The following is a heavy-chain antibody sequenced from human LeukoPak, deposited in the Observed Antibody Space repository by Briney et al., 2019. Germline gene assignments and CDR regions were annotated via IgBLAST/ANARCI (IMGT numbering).Heavy chain of an antibody. D-gene: IGHD2-8*01. V-gene: IGHV3-33*01. CDR2: IWSDASGK. CDR3: ARDFGVEAT. J-gene: IGHJ5*02. Sequence: GGSLRLSCAASGXTFSNYGMHWVRQAPGKGLEWVAAIWSDASGKKYAESVKGRFTISRNNSKNTLYLHVDSLRAEDTAVYYCARDFGVEATWGQGTLVTVSS. CDR1: GXTFSNYG.